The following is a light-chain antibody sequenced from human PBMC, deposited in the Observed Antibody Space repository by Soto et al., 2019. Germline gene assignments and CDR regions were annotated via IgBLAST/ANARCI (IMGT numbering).Light chain of an antibody. CDR3: SSYTSSSTKV. J-gene: IGLJ1*01. V-gene: IGLV2-14*01. CDR1: SSDVGGYNY. Sequence: QSVLTQPASVSGSPGQSTTISCTGTSSDVGGYNYVSWYQQHPGKAPKLMIYEVSNRPSGVSNRFSGSKSGNTASLTISGLQAEDEADYYCSSYTSSSTKVLGTGTKVTVL. CDR2: EVS.